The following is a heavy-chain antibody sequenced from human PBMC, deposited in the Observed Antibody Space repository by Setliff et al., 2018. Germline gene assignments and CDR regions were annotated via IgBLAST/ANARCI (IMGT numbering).Heavy chain of an antibody. V-gene: IGHV3-7*03. J-gene: IGHJ4*02. CDR1: GFTFSNAW. CDR3: AKDGDNYHDSGDYYHEFDY. D-gene: IGHD3-22*01. Sequence: GSLRLSCAASGFTFSNAWMTWVRQAPGKGLEWVASINEDGSEKYYVDSVKGRFTISRDNSKSTLYLQMNSLRAEDTAVYYCAKDGDNYHDSGDYYHEFDYWGQGAQVTVSS. CDR2: INEDGSEK.